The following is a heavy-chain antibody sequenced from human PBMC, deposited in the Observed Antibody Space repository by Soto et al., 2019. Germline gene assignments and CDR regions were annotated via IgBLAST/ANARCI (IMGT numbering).Heavy chain of an antibody. CDR2: IYYSGST. J-gene: IGHJ3*02. D-gene: IGHD4-4*01. CDR1: GGSIRSYY. V-gene: IGHV4-59*08. Sequence: QVQLQESGPGLVKPSETLSLTCTVSGGSIRSYYWSWIRQPPGKGLEWIGYIYYSGSTNYNPSLKSRVTISVDTSKNQFSLKLTSETAADTAVYYCARLPVDAFDIWGQGTMVTVSS. CDR3: ARLPVDAFDI.